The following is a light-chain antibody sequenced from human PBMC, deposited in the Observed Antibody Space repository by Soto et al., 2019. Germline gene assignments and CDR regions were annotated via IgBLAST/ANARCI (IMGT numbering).Light chain of an antibody. V-gene: IGKV1-27*01. CDR3: QKYNSALFT. Sequence: DIQMTQSPSSLSASVGDRVTITCRTSQGISNYLAWYQQKPGKVPKLLIYAASTLQSGVPSRFSGSGSGTDFTLTISSLQPEDVATYYCQKYNSALFTSGPGTKVDIK. J-gene: IGKJ3*01. CDR1: QGISNY. CDR2: AAS.